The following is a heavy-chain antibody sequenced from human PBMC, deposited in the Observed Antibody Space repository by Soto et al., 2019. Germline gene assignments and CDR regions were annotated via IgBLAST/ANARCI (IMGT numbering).Heavy chain of an antibody. CDR3: VKDQVGYVQYYGSYELFF. Sequence: QVYLVESGGGVVRPGRSLRLSCETSAFTFRSYGMHWVRQAPGKGLQWVASISYDGSNKKYVDSVKGRFTVSRDNSKSTVYLQMNSLRKDDTAVYYCVKDQVGYVQYYGSYELFFWGRGTVVTVSS. J-gene: IGHJ4*02. V-gene: IGHV3-30*18. CDR1: AFTFRSYG. CDR2: ISYDGSNK. D-gene: IGHD3-10*01.